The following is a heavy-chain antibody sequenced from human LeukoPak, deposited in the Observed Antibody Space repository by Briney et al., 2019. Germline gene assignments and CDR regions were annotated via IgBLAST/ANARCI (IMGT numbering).Heavy chain of an antibody. D-gene: IGHD6-13*01. CDR3: ARGYSSSWLIKRSGWFDP. Sequence: PSETLSLTCTVSGGSISSYYWSWIRQPPGKGLEWIGYIYYSGSTNYNPSLKSRVTISVDTSKNQFSLKLSSVTAADTAVYYCARGYSSSWLIKRSGWFDPWGQGTLLTVSS. CDR1: GGSISSYY. J-gene: IGHJ5*02. CDR2: IYYSGST. V-gene: IGHV4-59*01.